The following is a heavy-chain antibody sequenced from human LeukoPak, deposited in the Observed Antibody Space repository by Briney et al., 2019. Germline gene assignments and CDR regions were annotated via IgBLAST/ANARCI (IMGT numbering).Heavy chain of an antibody. CDR2: IYHSGGT. CDR1: GGSISSSNW. Sequence: PSETLSLTCAVSGGSISSSNWWNWVRQPPGKGLEWIGEIYHSGGTNYNPSLKSRVTISVDKSKNQFSLKLSSVTAADTAVYYCARDYGSGSLGSWFDPWGQGTLVTVSS. D-gene: IGHD3-10*01. CDR3: ARDYGSGSLGSWFDP. V-gene: IGHV4-4*02. J-gene: IGHJ5*02.